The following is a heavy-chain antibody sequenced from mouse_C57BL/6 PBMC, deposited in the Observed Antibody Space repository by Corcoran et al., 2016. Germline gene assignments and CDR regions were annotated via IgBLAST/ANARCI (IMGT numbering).Heavy chain of an antibody. CDR2: ILPGSGST. J-gene: IGHJ2*01. CDR1: GYTFTGYW. Sequence: QVQLQQSGAELMKPGASVKLSCKATGYTFTGYWIEWVKQRPGHGLEWIGEILPGSGSTNYNEKFKGKATLTAEKSSSTAYMQLSSLTSEDSAVYFCAKWGTGSSYGYWGQGTTLTVSS. V-gene: IGHV1-9*01. CDR3: AKWGTGSSYGY. D-gene: IGHD1-1*01.